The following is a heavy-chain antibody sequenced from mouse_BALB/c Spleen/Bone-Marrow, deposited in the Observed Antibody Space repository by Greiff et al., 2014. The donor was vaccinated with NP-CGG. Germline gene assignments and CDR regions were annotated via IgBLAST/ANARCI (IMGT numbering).Heavy chain of an antibody. Sequence: DVMLVESGPGPVKPSQSLSLTCTVTGYSITSDYAWNWIRQFPGNKLEWMGYISYSGSTSYNPSLKSRISITRDTSKNQFFLQLNSVTTEDTATYYCARYDYDGVDYWGQGTTLTVSS. CDR2: ISYSGST. CDR3: ARYDYDGVDY. CDR1: GYSITSDYA. V-gene: IGHV3-2*02. J-gene: IGHJ2*01. D-gene: IGHD2-4*01.